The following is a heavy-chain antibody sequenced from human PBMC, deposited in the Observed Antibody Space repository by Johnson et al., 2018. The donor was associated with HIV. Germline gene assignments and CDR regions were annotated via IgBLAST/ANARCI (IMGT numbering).Heavy chain of an antibody. CDR1: GFTFSSYA. V-gene: IGHV3-30*04. J-gene: IGHJ3*02. D-gene: IGHD4-23*01. CDR3: AKSRGKDHGGKCGACNI. CDR2: ISYDGSNK. Sequence: QEQLVESGGGVVQPGRSPRLSCAASGFTFSSYAMHWVRQAPGKGLEWVAVISYDGSNKYYADSVKGRFTISRDNSKNTLYLQMNSLRAEDTAVYYCAKSRGKDHGGKCGACNIWGQGTMITVSS.